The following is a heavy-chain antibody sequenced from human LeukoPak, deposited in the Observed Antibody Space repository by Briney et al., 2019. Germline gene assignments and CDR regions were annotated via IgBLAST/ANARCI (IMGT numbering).Heavy chain of an antibody. CDR2: ISWDGGSA. CDR3: AKDGDSWSGYRHYYMDV. CDR1: GFTFDDYT. Sequence: PGGSLRLSCAASGFTFDDYTMHWVRQAPGKGLEWVSLISWDGGSAYYADSVKGRFTISRDNSKNSLYLQMNSLRTEDTALYYCAKDGDSWSGYRHYYMDVWGKGTTVTVSS. D-gene: IGHD3-3*01. V-gene: IGHV3-43*01. J-gene: IGHJ6*03.